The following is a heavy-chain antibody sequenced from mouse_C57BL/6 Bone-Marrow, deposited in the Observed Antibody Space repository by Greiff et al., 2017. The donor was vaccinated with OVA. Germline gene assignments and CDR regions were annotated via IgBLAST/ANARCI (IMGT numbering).Heavy chain of an antibody. CDR3: ASPIYYGNYAMDY. CDR2: IWSDGST. J-gene: IGHJ4*01. D-gene: IGHD2-1*01. V-gene: IGHV2-6*03. Sequence: VQLKESGPGLVAPSQSLSITCTVSGFSLTSYGVHWVRQPPGKGLEWLVVIWSDGSTTYNSALKSRLSISKDNSKSQVFLKMNSLQTYDTAMYYCASPIYYGNYAMDYWGQGTSVTVSS. CDR1: GFSLTSYG.